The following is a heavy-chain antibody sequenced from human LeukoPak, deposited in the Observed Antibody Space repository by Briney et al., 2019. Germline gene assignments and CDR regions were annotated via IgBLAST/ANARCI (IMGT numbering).Heavy chain of an antibody. Sequence: GGSLRLSCAASGFSVRSSYMSWVRQAPGKGLDWVSVIYSGDSTYYADSVKGRFTVSRDSSKNTLFLQMDSLRAEDTAVYFCARLNWGHPQGMDVWGLGTAVTVSS. CDR3: ARLNWGHPQGMDV. V-gene: IGHV3-53*01. D-gene: IGHD3-16*01. CDR2: IYSGDST. J-gene: IGHJ6*02. CDR1: GFSVRSSY.